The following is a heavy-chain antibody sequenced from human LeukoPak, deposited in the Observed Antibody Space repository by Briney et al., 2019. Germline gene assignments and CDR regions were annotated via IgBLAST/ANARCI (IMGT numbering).Heavy chain of an antibody. CDR3: AGQGYGSGDYYNWFDP. CDR1: GYSISSGYY. Sequence: SETLSLTCTVSGYSISSGYYWGWIRQPPGKGLEWIGSIYHSGSTYYNPSLKSRVTISVDTSKNQFSLKLSSVTAADTAVYYCAGQGYGSGDYYNWFDPWGQGTLVTVSS. V-gene: IGHV4-38-2*02. D-gene: IGHD3-10*01. CDR2: IYHSGST. J-gene: IGHJ5*02.